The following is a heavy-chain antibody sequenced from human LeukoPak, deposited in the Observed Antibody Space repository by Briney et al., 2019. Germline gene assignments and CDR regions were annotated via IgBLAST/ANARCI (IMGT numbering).Heavy chain of an antibody. J-gene: IGHJ6*02. CDR3: ARPSFPYYYDSSGPNYYYGMDV. Sequence: GASVKVSCKASGYTFTSYGISWVRQAPGQGLEWMGWISVYNGNTNYAQKLQGRVTMTTDTSTSTAYMELRSLRSDDTAVYYCARPSFPYYYDSSGPNYYYGMDVWGQGTTVTVSS. CDR2: ISVYNGNT. D-gene: IGHD3-22*01. CDR1: GYTFTSYG. V-gene: IGHV1-18*01.